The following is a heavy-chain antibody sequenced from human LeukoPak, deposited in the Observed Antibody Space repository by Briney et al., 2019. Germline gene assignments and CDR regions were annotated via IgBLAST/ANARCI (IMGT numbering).Heavy chain of an antibody. CDR3: TRRPLHSQNCFDP. CDR2: IFPGDSDT. CDR1: GDRFTSYW. Sequence: GESLKISCKAYGDRFTSYWVAWVRQKPGKGLEWMGIIFPGDSDTRYSPSFEGQVSISVDRSTATAYLHWNSLKASDTAIYYCTRRPLHSQNCFDPWGQGTLVTVSP. V-gene: IGHV5-51*01. J-gene: IGHJ5*02.